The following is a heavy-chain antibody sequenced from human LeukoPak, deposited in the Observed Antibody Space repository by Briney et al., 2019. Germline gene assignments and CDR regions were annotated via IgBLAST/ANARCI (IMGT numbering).Heavy chain of an antibody. J-gene: IGHJ4*02. CDR1: GGSFSGYY. CDR2: INHSGST. CDR3: ARGPTNTYYDYVWGSYRYTPYFDY. D-gene: IGHD3-16*02. Sequence: SETLSLTCAVYGGSFSGYYWSWIRQPPGKGLEWIGEINHSGSTNYNPSLKSRVTTSVDTSKNQFSLKMSSVTAADTAVYYCARGPTNTYYDYVWGSYRYTPYFDYWGQGTLVTVS. V-gene: IGHV4-34*01.